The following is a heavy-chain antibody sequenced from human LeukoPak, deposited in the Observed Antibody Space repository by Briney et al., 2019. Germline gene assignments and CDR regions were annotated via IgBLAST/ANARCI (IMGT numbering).Heavy chain of an antibody. Sequence: ASVEVSCKASGYTFTGYYIHWMRQAPGQGLEWMGWINPNSGGTNYAQKFHGWVTMTRDTSTSTAYMELSGLTSDDTAVYYRARVHRSGWPYHWFDPWGQGTQVIVSS. CDR2: INPNSGGT. CDR3: ARVHRSGWPYHWFDP. J-gene: IGHJ5*02. V-gene: IGHV1-2*04. D-gene: IGHD6-19*01. CDR1: GYTFTGYY.